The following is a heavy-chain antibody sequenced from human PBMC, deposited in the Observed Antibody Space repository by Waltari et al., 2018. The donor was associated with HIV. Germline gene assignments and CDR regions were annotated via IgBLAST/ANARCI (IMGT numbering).Heavy chain of an antibody. V-gene: IGHV4-39*01. CDR2: IYYSGST. Sequence: QLQLQESGPGLVKPSETLSLTCTVSGGSISSSSYYWGWIRQPPGKGLEWIGSIYYSGSTYYNPSLKGRVTISVDTSKNQFSLKLSSVTAADTAVYYCARLTYYYDSSGYHYFDYWGQGTLVTVSS. D-gene: IGHD3-22*01. CDR3: ARLTYYYDSSGYHYFDY. J-gene: IGHJ4*02. CDR1: GGSISSSSYY.